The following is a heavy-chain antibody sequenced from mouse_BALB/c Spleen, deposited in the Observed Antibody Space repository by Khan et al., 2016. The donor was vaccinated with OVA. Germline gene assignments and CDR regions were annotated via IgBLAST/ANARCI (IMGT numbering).Heavy chain of an antibody. Sequence: EVKLEESGPGLVKPSQSLSLTCTVTGYSITSGYGWNWIRQFPGNKLEWMGHISYSGSTNYNPSLKSRISITRDTSKNQFFLQLNSVTTEDTATYYCARTARIKYWGQGTTLTVSS. CDR1: GYSITSGYG. J-gene: IGHJ2*01. CDR2: ISYSGST. V-gene: IGHV3-2*02. D-gene: IGHD1-2*01. CDR3: ARTARIKY.